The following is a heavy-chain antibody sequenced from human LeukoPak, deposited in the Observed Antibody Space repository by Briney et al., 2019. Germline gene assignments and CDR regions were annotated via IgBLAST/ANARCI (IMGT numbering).Heavy chain of an antibody. V-gene: IGHV4-34*01. CDR1: GGSSSGYY. CDR3: ARHPTLGGYCSGTSCPYYMDV. CDR2: INHSGST. J-gene: IGHJ6*03. D-gene: IGHD2-2*01. Sequence: SESLSLTCAVYGGSSSGYYWSWIRQPPGKGLEWIGEINHSGSTNYNPSLKSRVTISVDTSKNQFSLKLSSVTAADTAVYYCARHPTLGGYCSGTSCPYYMDVWGKGTTVTVSS.